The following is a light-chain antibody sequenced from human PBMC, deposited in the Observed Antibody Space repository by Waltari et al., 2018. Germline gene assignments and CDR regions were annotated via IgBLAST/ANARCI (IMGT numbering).Light chain of an antibody. J-gene: IGKJ2*01. V-gene: IGKV2-28*01. Sequence: DIVMTLSPLSLPVTPGEPASISCRSSQNLLYSNGYNYLDWYVQKPGQSPQILIYLGSNRASGVPDRFSGSGSGTDFALKISRVEAEDVGVYYCMQALQTPYTFGLGTKLEI. CDR3: MQALQTPYT. CDR1: QNLLYSNGYNY. CDR2: LGS.